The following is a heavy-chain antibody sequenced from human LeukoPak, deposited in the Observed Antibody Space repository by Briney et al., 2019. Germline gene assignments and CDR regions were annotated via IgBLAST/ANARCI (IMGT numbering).Heavy chain of an antibody. D-gene: IGHD6-19*01. Sequence: KTSETLSLTCTVSGGSITGYYWSWIRQPPGKGLEYIGYFYYSGSTNYNPSLKSRLTISLDTSKNQFSLKLTSVTAADTALYYCARGLPGYSGGDDAFDVWGQGTVVIVS. V-gene: IGHV4-59*01. J-gene: IGHJ3*01. CDR1: GGSITGYY. CDR2: FYYSGST. CDR3: ARGLPGYSGGDDAFDV.